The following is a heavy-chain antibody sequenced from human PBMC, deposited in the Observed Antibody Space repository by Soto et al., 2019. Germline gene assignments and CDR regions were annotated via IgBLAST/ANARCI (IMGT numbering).Heavy chain of an antibody. V-gene: IGHV7-4-1*01. CDR2: INTNTGNP. J-gene: IGHJ6*02. CDR3: ARDHRGSYYYYGMDV. D-gene: IGHD3-16*01. Sequence: ASVKVSCKASGYTFTSYAMNWVRQAPGQGLEWMGWINTNTGNPTYAQGFTGRFVFSLDTSVSTAYLQICSLKAEDTAVYYCARDHRGSYYYYGMDVWGQGTTVTVSS. CDR1: GYTFTSYA.